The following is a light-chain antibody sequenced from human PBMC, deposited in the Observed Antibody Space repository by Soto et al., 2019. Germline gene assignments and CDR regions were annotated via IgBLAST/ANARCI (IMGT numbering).Light chain of an antibody. CDR2: EAS. CDR3: QQRSNWQGAT. J-gene: IGKJ4*01. CDR1: QSVSSY. V-gene: IGKV3-11*01. Sequence: EIVVTPSRATLSLSPGERATLSCRASQSVSSYLAWYQPKPGQAPRLLIYEASNRATGIPARFSGSGSGTDFTLTISSLEPEDFAVYYCQQRSNWQGATFGGGTKVDIK.